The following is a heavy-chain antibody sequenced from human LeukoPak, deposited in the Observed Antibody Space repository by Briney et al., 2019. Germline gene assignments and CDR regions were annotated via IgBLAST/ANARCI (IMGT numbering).Heavy chain of an antibody. CDR3: ARRGWGYYDSSGYYRFDY. Sequence: PSETLSLTCTVSGGSISSSSYYWGWIRQPPGKGLEWIGSIYYSGSTYYNPSLKSRVTISVDTSKNQVSLKLSSVTAADTAVYYCARRGWGYYDSSGYYRFDYWGQGTLVTVSS. CDR2: IYYSGST. D-gene: IGHD3-22*01. J-gene: IGHJ4*02. V-gene: IGHV4-39*01. CDR1: GGSISSSSYY.